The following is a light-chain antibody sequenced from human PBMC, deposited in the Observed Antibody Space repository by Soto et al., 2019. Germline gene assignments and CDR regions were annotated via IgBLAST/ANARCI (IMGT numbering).Light chain of an antibody. CDR3: QQYAASPLT. J-gene: IGKJ4*01. V-gene: IGKV3-20*01. Sequence: EIVLTQSPGTLPVSPGERATLSCRASQSVGRNYLAWYQQKPGQAPRLLIHGATSRATGIPDRFGGSGSGTDFTLTISRLEPEDFAVYYCQQYAASPLTFGGGTKVETK. CDR2: GAT. CDR1: QSVGRNY.